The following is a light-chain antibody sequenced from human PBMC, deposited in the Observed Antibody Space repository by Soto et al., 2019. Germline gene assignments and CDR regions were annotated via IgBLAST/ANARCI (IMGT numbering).Light chain of an antibody. V-gene: IGLV1-40*01. CDR3: QSYDSSLSGWV. Sequence: QSVLTQPPSVSGAPGQRCTISCTGSRSNIGAGYDVHWYQQLPGTAPKLLIYGNSNRPSGVPDRFSGSKSGTSASLAITGLQAEDEADYYCQSYDSSLSGWVFGGGTQLTVL. CDR2: GNS. CDR1: RSNIGAGYD. J-gene: IGLJ3*02.